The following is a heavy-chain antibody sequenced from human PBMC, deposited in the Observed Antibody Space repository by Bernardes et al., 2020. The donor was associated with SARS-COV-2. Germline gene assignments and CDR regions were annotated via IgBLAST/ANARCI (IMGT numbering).Heavy chain of an antibody. CDR3: ARASIVVVPGPLGPGPWGYKYNGMEV. J-gene: IGHJ6*02. CDR1: WDSSASNSAG. D-gene: IGHD2-2*01. Sequence: QRPSLTPAISWDSSASNSAGWHLLRESPSRGLEWLGGTYFRSKWFTDYAVSMKGRISINPDTSKNQFSLQVNSVTPEDTAVYYCARASIVVVPGPLGPGPWGYKYNGMEVWGQGTTVTVSS. V-gene: IGHV6-1*01. CDR2: TYFRSKWFT.